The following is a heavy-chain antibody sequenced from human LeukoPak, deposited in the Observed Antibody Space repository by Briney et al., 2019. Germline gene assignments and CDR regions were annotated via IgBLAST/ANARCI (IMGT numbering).Heavy chain of an antibody. CDR2: IIPILGIA. V-gene: IGHV1-69*04. CDR1: GGTFSSYA. Sequence: SSVKVSCKASGGTFSSYAISWVRQAPGQGLEWMGRIIPILGIANYAQKFQGRVTITADRSTSTAYMELSSLRSEDTAVYYCASIAVAGTSGFDYWGQGTLVTVSS. D-gene: IGHD6-19*01. J-gene: IGHJ4*02. CDR3: ASIAVAGTSGFDY.